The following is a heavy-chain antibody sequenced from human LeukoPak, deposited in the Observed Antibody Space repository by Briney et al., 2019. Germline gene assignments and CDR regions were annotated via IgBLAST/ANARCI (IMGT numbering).Heavy chain of an antibody. D-gene: IGHD3-3*01. CDR3: ARGRFGVVITYYFDY. CDR1: GYTFTSYG. V-gene: IGHV1-18*01. Sequence: GASVKVSCKASGYTFTSYGISWVRQAPGQGLEWMGWISAYNGNTNYAQKLQGRVTMTTDTSTSTAYMELRSLRSDDTAVYYCARGRFGVVITYYFDYWGQGTLVTVSS. J-gene: IGHJ4*02. CDR2: ISAYNGNT.